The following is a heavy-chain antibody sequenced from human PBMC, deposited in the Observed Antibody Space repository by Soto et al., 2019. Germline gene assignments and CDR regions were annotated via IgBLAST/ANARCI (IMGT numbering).Heavy chain of an antibody. CDR2: INPTSEYT. CDR3: ARQNSVIRGPLTNTWFDP. J-gene: IGHJ5*02. CDR1: GYTFTSYD. D-gene: IGHD3-10*01. V-gene: IGHV1-8*01. Sequence: ASVKVSCKASGYTFTSYDINWVRQAPGQGLEWVGWINPTSEYTAHAQKFQGRVTLTREISISTAFLQWSSLKASDTAIYHCARQNSVIRGPLTNTWFDPWGQGTLVTVSS.